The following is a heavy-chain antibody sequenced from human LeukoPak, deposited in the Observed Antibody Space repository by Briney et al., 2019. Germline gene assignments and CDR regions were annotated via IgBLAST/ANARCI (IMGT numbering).Heavy chain of an antibody. J-gene: IGHJ4*02. D-gene: IGHD1-1*01. Sequence: GASVKVSCKASGGTFSSYANSWVRQAPGQGLEWMGRIIPILGIANYAQKFQGRVTITADKSTSTAYMELSSLRSEDTAVYYCARARTGTGLGYWGQGTLVTVSS. CDR3: ARARTGTGLGY. V-gene: IGHV1-69*04. CDR1: GGTFSSYA. CDR2: IIPILGIA.